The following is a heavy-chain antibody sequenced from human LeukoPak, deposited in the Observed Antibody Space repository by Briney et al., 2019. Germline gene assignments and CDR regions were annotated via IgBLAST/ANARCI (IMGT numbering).Heavy chain of an antibody. CDR3: ASLVRGVMYDAFDI. V-gene: IGHV1-69*05. Sequence: GGSVKVSCKASGGTFSSYAISWVRQAPGQGLEWMGGIIPIFGTANYAQKFQGRVTITTDESTSTAYMELSSLRPEDTAVYYCASLVRGVMYDAFDIWGQGTMVTVSS. CDR1: GGTFSSYA. CDR2: IIPIFGTA. J-gene: IGHJ3*02. D-gene: IGHD3-10*01.